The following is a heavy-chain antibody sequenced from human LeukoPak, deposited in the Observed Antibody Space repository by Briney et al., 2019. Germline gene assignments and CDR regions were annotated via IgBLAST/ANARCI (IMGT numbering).Heavy chain of an antibody. Sequence: GGSLRLSCAASGSTFSSYWMHWVRQAPGKGLVWVSRINSDGSSTSYADSVKGRFTISRDNAKNTLYLQMNSLRAEDTAVYYCARVQKLWFGEPYYFDYWGQGTLVTVSS. CDR2: INSDGSST. CDR1: GSTFSSYW. V-gene: IGHV3-74*01. J-gene: IGHJ4*02. CDR3: ARVQKLWFGEPYYFDY. D-gene: IGHD3-10*01.